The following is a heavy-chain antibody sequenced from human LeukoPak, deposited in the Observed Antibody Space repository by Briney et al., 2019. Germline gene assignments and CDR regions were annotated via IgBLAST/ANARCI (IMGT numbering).Heavy chain of an antibody. CDR3: ARDGEYSGSYRLFDY. Sequence: ASVKLSCKASGYTFTSYGISWVGQAPGQGLEWRGWISAYNGNTNNAQKLQGRVTMTTDTSTSTAYMELRSLRSDDTAVYYCARDGEYSGSYRLFDYWGQGTLVTVSS. J-gene: IGHJ4*02. CDR2: ISAYNGNT. V-gene: IGHV1-18*01. CDR1: GYTFTSYG. D-gene: IGHD1-26*01.